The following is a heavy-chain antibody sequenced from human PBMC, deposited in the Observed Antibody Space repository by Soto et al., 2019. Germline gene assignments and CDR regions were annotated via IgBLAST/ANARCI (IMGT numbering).Heavy chain of an antibody. D-gene: IGHD3-10*01. J-gene: IGHJ6*02. CDR2: INAGNGNT. V-gene: IGHV1-3*01. CDR1: GYTFTSYA. Sequence: QVQLVQSGAEVKKPGASVKVSCKASGYTFTSYAMHWVRQAPGQRLEWMGWINAGNGNTKYSQKLQGRVTITRDTSASPAYMGLSSLRSEDTAVYSCAGQWFGELFSGMDVWGQGTTVTVSS. CDR3: AGQWFGELFSGMDV.